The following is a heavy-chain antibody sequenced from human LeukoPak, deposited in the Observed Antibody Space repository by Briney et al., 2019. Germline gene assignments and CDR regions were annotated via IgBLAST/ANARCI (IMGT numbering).Heavy chain of an antibody. CDR1: GYTFTGHY. CDR2: INPNSGGT. Sequence: ASVKVSCKASGYTFTGHYMHWVRQAPGQGLEWMGWINPNSGGTNYAQKFQGWVTMTRDTSISTAYMELSRLRSDDTAVYYCARVGDCGGDCYFAFDIWGQGTMVTVSS. V-gene: IGHV1-2*04. J-gene: IGHJ3*02. CDR3: ARVGDCGGDCYFAFDI. D-gene: IGHD2-21*02.